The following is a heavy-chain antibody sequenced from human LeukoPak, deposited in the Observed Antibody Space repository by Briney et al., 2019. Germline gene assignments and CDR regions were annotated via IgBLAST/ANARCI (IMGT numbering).Heavy chain of an antibody. CDR1: GYTLTELS. Sequence: ASVKVSCKVSGYTLTELSMHWVRQAPGKGLEWMGGFDPKDGETIYAQKFQGRVTMTEDTSTDTAYMELSSLRSEDTAVYYCATVRSGYYDSSGYWYFDLWGRGTLVTASS. J-gene: IGHJ2*01. CDR2: FDPKDGET. V-gene: IGHV1-24*01. D-gene: IGHD3-22*01. CDR3: ATVRSGYYDSSGYWYFDL.